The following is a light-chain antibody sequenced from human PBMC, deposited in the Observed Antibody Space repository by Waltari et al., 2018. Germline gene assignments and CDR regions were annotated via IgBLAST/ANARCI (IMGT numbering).Light chain of an antibody. CDR2: DAS. CDR1: QSIATR. J-gene: IGKJ2*01. V-gene: IGKV1-39*01. CDR3: QQSSNLPYT. Sequence: DIQMTQSPSSLSASVGDRVTITCRASQSIATRLNWYPQKPGKAPKVLMYDASTLQSGVPSRFSGSASGTHFTLTISSLQPEDSATYYCQQSSNLPYTFGQGTKLEIK.